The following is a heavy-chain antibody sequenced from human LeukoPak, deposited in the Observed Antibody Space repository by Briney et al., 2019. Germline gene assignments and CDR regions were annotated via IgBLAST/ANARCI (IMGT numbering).Heavy chain of an antibody. J-gene: IGHJ6*03. D-gene: IGHD6-13*01. CDR2: IKEDGSEK. V-gene: IGHV3-7*01. Sequence: GGSLRLSCAASGFTFSNYWMSWVRQAPGKGLEWVANIKEDGSEKYYVDSVKGRFTISRDNAKNSLSLQVNSLSAEDTAVYYCTRQVAEAAAGSGYYYYYYLDVWGKGTTVTISS. CDR1: GFTFSNYW. CDR3: TRQVAEAAAGSGYYYYYYLDV.